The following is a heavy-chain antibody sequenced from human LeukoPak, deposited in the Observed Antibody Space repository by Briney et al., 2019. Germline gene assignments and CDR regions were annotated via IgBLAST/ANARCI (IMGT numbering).Heavy chain of an antibody. CDR2: IYHSGST. V-gene: IGHV4-30-2*01. Sequence: SQTLSLACAVSGGSISSGGYSWSWIRQPPGKGLEWIGYIYHSGSTYYNPSLKSRVTISVDTSKNQFSLKLSSVTAADTAVYYCASGAYCGGDCYRDYYYYYMDVWGKGTTVTVSS. D-gene: IGHD2-21*02. J-gene: IGHJ6*03. CDR3: ASGAYCGGDCYRDYYYYYMDV. CDR1: GGSISSGGYS.